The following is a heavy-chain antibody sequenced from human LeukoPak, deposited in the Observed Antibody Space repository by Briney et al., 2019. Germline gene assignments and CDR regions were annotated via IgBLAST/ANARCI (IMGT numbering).Heavy chain of an antibody. CDR3: ARPRYYYDSSGYYYYFDY. D-gene: IGHD3-22*01. Sequence: GESLKISCKGSGYSFTSYWIGWVRQMPGKGLEWMGIIYPGDSDTRYSPSFQGQVTISADKSISTAYLQWSSLKASDTAMYYCARPRYYYDSSGYYYYFDYWGQGTLVTVSS. CDR1: GYSFTSYW. CDR2: IYPGDSDT. V-gene: IGHV5-51*01. J-gene: IGHJ4*02.